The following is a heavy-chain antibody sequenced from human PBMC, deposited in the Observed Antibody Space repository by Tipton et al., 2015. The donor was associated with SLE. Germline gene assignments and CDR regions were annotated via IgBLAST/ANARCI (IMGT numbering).Heavy chain of an antibody. Sequence: TLSLTCTVSGGSISGYYWSWIRQPPGEGLESIGSIYYSGSTSYNPSLRSRVTISVDTSRNQISLRLNSVTAADTAVYYCASAVRSGSYYYYYGMDVWGQGTTVTVSS. CDR2: IYYSGST. J-gene: IGHJ6*02. CDR3: ASAVRSGSYYYYYGMDV. D-gene: IGHD1-26*01. CDR1: GGSISGYY. V-gene: IGHV4-59*12.